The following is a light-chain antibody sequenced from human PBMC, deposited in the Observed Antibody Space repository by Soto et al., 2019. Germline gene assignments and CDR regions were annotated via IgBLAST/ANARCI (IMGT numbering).Light chain of an antibody. V-gene: IGLV2-23*03. Sequence: QSALTQPASVSGSRGKSITFSCAGSSSDVGSYDLVSWYQQHPGEAPTLIIYDGFKRPSGVSDRFSGSKSGYTASLTISGLHADDEAHYYYCSYAGSSTFVFGTGTKVTVL. J-gene: IGLJ1*01. CDR3: CSYAGSSTFV. CDR2: DGF. CDR1: SSDVGSYDL.